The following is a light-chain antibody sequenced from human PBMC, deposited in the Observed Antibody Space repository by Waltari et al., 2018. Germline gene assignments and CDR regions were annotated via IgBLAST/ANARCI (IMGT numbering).Light chain of an antibody. CDR1: RSNIGRST. CDR2: RNN. CDR3: ATRDESLKGRV. J-gene: IGLJ3*02. V-gene: IGLV1-44*01. Sequence: QSVLTQPPSASGTPGQRVTISCSGSRSNIGRSTVDWYQHLPGTAPKLLIYRNNQRPSGVPDRCPASKSGTSASLAISGLQSEDEADYYCATRDESLKGRVFGGGTKLTVL.